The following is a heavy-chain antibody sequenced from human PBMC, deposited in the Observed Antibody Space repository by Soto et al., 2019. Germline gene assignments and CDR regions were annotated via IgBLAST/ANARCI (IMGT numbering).Heavy chain of an antibody. CDR2: IIPIFGTA. Sequence: SVKVSCKASGCTFSSYAISCVRQAPGQGLEWMGGIIPIFGTANYAQKFQGRVTITADESTSTAYMELSSLRSEDTAVYYCARETLRSGYYYYGMDVWGQGTTVTVSS. D-gene: IGHD4-17*01. V-gene: IGHV1-69*13. CDR1: GCTFSSYA. J-gene: IGHJ6*02. CDR3: ARETLRSGYYYYGMDV.